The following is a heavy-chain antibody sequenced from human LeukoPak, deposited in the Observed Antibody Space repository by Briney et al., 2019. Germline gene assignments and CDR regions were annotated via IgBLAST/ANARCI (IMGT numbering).Heavy chain of an antibody. J-gene: IGHJ4*02. CDR2: IDPSGGST. Sequence: ASVKVSCKASGYTFTSYYMHWVRQAPGQGLEWMGIIDPSGGSTRYPQKFQGRVTMTGDTSTSTVYMELSSLRLEDTAVYYCARGSTYCSSISCPMINCDYWGRGTLVTVSS. CDR3: ARGSTYCSSISCPMINCDY. V-gene: IGHV1-46*01. D-gene: IGHD2-2*01. CDR1: GYTFTSYY.